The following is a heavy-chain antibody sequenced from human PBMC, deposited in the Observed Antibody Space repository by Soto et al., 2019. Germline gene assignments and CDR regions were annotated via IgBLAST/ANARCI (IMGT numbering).Heavy chain of an antibody. CDR1: GFTFSSYW. J-gene: IGHJ4*02. D-gene: IGHD1-26*01. CDR2: IKEDGSRV. Sequence: HPGGSLRLSCAASGFTFSSYWMSWVRQAPGKGLEWVANIKEDGSRVYYVDSVKGRFTISRDNAKSSLFLQMNSLRAGDTAVYFSASNHHYRFDYWGQGTPVTVS. V-gene: IGHV3-7*01. CDR3: ASNHHYRFDY.